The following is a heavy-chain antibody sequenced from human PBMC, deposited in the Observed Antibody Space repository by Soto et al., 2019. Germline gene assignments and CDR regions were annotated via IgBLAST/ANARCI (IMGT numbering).Heavy chain of an antibody. J-gene: IGHJ4*02. Sequence: EVQLLESGGGLVQPGASLRLSCAASGFSFSSYAMSWVRQAPGKGLEWVSVISGSGGSTYYADSVKGRFTISRDNSKTTLYLQMNSLRDEDTAVYYCAKDPYYYDSSGYSYYFAYWGQGTLVTVSS. CDR3: AKDPYYYDSSGYSYYFAY. CDR1: GFSFSSYA. D-gene: IGHD3-22*01. CDR2: ISGSGGST. V-gene: IGHV3-23*01.